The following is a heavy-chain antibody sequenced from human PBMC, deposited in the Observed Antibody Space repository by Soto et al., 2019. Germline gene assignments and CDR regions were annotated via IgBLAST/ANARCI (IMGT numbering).Heavy chain of an antibody. V-gene: IGHV1-18*01. CDR3: ARSSHYNWNLGWFDP. Sequence: ASVKVSCKASGYTFTSYGISWVRQAPGQGLEWMGWISAYNGNTNYAQKLQGRVTMTTDTSTSTAYMELRSLRSDDTAVYYCARSSHYNWNLGWFDPWGQGTLVTVSS. CDR1: GYTFTSYG. CDR2: ISAYNGNT. J-gene: IGHJ5*02. D-gene: IGHD1-7*01.